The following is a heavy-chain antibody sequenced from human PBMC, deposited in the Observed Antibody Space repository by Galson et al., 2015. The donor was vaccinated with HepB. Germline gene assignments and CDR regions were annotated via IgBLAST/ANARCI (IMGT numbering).Heavy chain of an antibody. Sequence: QSGAEVKKPGESLKISCEGSGYSFTSYWISWVRQMPGKGLEWMGRIDPSDSYTNYSPSFQGHVTISADKSISTAYLQWSSLKASDTAMYYCATHYYDSSGYFMAAFDIWGQGTMVTVSS. D-gene: IGHD3-22*01. CDR1: GYSFTSYW. J-gene: IGHJ3*02. CDR3: ATHYYDSSGYFMAAFDI. V-gene: IGHV5-10-1*01. CDR2: IDPSDSYT.